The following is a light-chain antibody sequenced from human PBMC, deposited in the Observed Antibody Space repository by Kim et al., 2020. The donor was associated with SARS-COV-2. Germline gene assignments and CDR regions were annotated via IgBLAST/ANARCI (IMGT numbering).Light chain of an antibody. CDR3: NSRDSSGNHVV. Sequence: LGQTVRITCQGDSLRSYYASCYQQKPGQAPVLVIYGKNNRPSGIPDRFSGSSSGNTASLTITGAQAEDEADYYCNSRDSSGNHVVFGGGTQLTVL. CDR1: SLRSYY. CDR2: GKN. V-gene: IGLV3-19*01. J-gene: IGLJ2*01.